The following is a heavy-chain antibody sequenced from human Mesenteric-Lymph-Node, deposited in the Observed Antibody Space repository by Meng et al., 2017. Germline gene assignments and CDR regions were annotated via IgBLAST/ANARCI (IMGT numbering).Heavy chain of an antibody. D-gene: IGHD2-15*01. V-gene: IGHV3-49*03. CDR3: TTGYCSGGSCYSSGLR. CDR2: IRSKAYGGTT. CDR1: GFTFGDYA. J-gene: IGHJ4*02. Sequence: GESLKISCTASGFTFGDYAMSWFRQAPGKGLEWVGFIRSKAYGGTTDYAAPVKGRFTISRDDSKNTLYLQMNSLKTEDTAVYYCTTGYCSGGSCYSSGLRWGQGTLVTVSS.